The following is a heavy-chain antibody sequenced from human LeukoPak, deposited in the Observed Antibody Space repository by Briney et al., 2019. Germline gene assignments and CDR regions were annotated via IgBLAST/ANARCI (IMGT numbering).Heavy chain of an antibody. CDR1: GGTFSSCA. CDR3: ARGWSGYPDIDY. Sequence: EASVKVSCKASGGTFSSCAISWVRQAPGQGLEWMGGIIPIFGTANYAQKFQGRVTITADESTSTAYMELSSLRSEDTAVYYCARGWSGYPDIDYWGQGTLVTVSS. CDR2: IIPIFGTA. D-gene: IGHD5-12*01. V-gene: IGHV1-69*01. J-gene: IGHJ4*02.